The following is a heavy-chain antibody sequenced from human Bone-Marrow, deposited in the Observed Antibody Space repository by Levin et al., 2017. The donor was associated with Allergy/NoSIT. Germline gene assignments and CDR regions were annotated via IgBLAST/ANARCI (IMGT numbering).Heavy chain of an antibody. J-gene: IGHJ4*02. CDR2: INYNSGTT. CDR1: GFTFDDYA. Sequence: GGSLRLSCAASGFTFDDYAMHWVRQIPGKGLEWISGINYNSGTTYYAASVKGRFTISRDNAKKSLYLQMNSLRVEDTALYYCAKDRGDGSGSYYENDFWGQGTQVIVSS. V-gene: IGHV3-9*01. CDR3: AKDRGDGSGSYYENDF. D-gene: IGHD3-10*01.